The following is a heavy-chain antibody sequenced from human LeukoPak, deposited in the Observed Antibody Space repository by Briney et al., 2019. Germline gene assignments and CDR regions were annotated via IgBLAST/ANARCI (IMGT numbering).Heavy chain of an antibody. CDR3: ARGVVVAAPRGFAFYI. D-gene: IGHD2-15*01. J-gene: IGHJ3*02. Sequence: SETLSLTCTVSGGSISSYYWSWIRQPPGKGLEWIGYIYYSGSTNYSPSLNSRVTISADTSKNQFSLKLSSVTAADTAVYYCARGVVVAAPRGFAFYIWGQGTMVTVSS. V-gene: IGHV4-59*01. CDR2: IYYSGST. CDR1: GGSISSYY.